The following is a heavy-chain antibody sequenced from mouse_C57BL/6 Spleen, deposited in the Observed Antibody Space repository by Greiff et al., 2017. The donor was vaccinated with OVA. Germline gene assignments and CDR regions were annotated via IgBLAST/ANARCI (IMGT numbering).Heavy chain of an antibody. CDR2: IHPNSGST. V-gene: IGHV1-64*01. CDR1: GYTFTSYW. Sequence: QVQLQQPGAELVKPGASVKLSCKASGYTFTSYWMHWVKQRPGQGLEWIGMIHPNSGSTNYNEKFKSKATLTVDKSSSTAYMQLSSLTSEDSAVYYCARRGYGNEAMDYWGQGTSVTVSS. CDR3: ARRGYGNEAMDY. J-gene: IGHJ4*01. D-gene: IGHD2-1*01.